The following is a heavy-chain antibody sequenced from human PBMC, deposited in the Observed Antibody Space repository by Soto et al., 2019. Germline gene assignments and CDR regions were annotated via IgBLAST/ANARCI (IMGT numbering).Heavy chain of an antibody. D-gene: IGHD2-2*01. J-gene: IGHJ4*02. Sequence: GSLRLSCAASGFTFSSYEMNWVRQAPGKGLEWVSSITSSSTFMYYADSVRGRFTISRDNAKNSPYLQMNSLRAEDTAVYFCARVVPAALYSFDYWGQGALVTVSS. CDR2: ITSSSTFM. CDR1: GFTFSSYE. V-gene: IGHV3-21*01. CDR3: ARVVPAALYSFDY.